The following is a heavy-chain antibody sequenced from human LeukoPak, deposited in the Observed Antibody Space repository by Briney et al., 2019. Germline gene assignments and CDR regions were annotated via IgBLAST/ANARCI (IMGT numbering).Heavy chain of an antibody. CDR3: ARDNSVGDNAWWFDP. Sequence: ASVKVSCKASGYTFTSYYMHLVRQPPGPGLESMGLINPTGGSTGYAQKFQGRVTMTRDMSTSTDYMELSSLRSEDAAIYYCARDNSVGDNAWWFDPWGQGTLVTVSS. V-gene: IGHV1-46*01. CDR2: INPTGGST. D-gene: IGHD1-26*01. CDR1: GYTFTSYY. J-gene: IGHJ5*02.